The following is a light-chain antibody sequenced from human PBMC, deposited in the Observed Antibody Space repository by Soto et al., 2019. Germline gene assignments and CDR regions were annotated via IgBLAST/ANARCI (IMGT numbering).Light chain of an antibody. CDR1: QGIYNW. V-gene: IGKV1D-12*01. J-gene: IGKJ3*01. CDR2: AVS. Sequence: DIQMTQSPSSVSASVGDRVTITCRASQGIYNWLAWYQQKPWKAPKLLISAVSNLKSGVPSRFSGSGYGTDFTLTISSLQPEDFATYYCQQANTFSLTLGPGTKVYIK. CDR3: QQANTFSLT.